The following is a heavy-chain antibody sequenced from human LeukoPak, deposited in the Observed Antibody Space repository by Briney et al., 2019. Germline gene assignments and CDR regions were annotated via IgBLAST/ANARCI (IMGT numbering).Heavy chain of an antibody. CDR2: IYYSGGT. V-gene: IGHV4-31*03. Sequence: SETLFLTCTVSGASISSGGYYWSWIRQHPGKGLEWIGYIYYSGGTYYNPSLKSRLTISIDTSKNQFSLKLSSVTAADTAVYYCARGYYDSSGYYGTNYFDYWGQGTLVTVSS. CDR3: ARGYYDSSGYYGTNYFDY. D-gene: IGHD3-22*01. CDR1: GASISSGGYY. J-gene: IGHJ4*02.